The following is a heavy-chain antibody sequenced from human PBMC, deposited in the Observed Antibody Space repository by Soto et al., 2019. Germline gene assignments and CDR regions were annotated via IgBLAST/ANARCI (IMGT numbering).Heavy chain of an antibody. CDR3: ATGGWSRGRLDY. CDR1: GFTFSSNV. D-gene: IGHD6-19*01. J-gene: IGHJ4*02. V-gene: IGHV3-23*01. Sequence: EVQLLESGGGLVQPEESLRLSCAVSGFTFSSNVMSWVRQVPGKGLEWVSVISGSGVSTYYADSVKGRFTISRDNSKSTLFLQMNSLRAEDTAVYYCATGGWSRGRLDYWGQGTLVTVSS. CDR2: ISGSGVST.